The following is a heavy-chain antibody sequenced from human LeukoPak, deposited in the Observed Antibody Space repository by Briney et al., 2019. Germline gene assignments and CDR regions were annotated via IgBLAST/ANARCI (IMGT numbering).Heavy chain of an antibody. Sequence: ASVKVSCKASGYTFTGYYMHWVRQAPGQGLEWMGLINPNSGGTNYAQKFQGRGTMTRDTSISTAYMELSRLRSDDTAVYYCARSYYYDSSGYYSQYYYYYYMDVWGKGTTVTISS. V-gene: IGHV1-2*02. J-gene: IGHJ6*03. D-gene: IGHD3-22*01. CDR3: ARSYYYDSSGYYSQYYYYYYMDV. CDR1: GYTFTGYY. CDR2: INPNSGGT.